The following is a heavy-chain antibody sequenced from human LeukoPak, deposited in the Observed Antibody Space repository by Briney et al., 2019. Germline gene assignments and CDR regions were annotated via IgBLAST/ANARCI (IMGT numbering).Heavy chain of an antibody. J-gene: IGHJ4*02. CDR3: ARHDGGYGPFDY. CDR1: VYTVRSNS. CDR2: SNSDGRT. V-gene: IGHV3-53*01. Sequence: GGSLRLSCAVSVYTVRSNSTHWVPQSPGGAVEWVSISNSDGRTYNTDSVKGRFTISRDNSKNTRYLQMNSLRAEDTAVYYGARHDGGYGPFDYWGQGTLVTVSS. D-gene: IGHD5-12*01.